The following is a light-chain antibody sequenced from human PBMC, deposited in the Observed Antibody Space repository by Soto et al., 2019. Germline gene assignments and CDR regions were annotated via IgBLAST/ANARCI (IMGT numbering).Light chain of an antibody. CDR2: GAS. CDR3: QQYNSYST. CDR1: QSITIY. J-gene: IGKJ1*01. V-gene: IGKV1-39*01. Sequence: DIQMTQSPSSLSASVGDRVTITCRASQSITIYLNWYQQKPGEAPNLLIFGASTLQSGVPSRFSGSGSGTDFTLTISSLQPEDFATYYCQQYNSYSTFGQGTKVDIK.